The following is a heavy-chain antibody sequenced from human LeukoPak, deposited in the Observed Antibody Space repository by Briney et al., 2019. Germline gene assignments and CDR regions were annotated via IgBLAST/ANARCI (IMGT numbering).Heavy chain of an antibody. CDR1: GFPFQSYW. CDR3: TKDSYGGSGSYYLYSFDM. J-gene: IGHJ3*02. Sequence: GGSLRLSCTASGFPFQSYWMNWVRQAPGKGLELVANINADGGDKYFMDSVKGRFTISRDNAKNSLYLQMSSLRDEDTALYYCTKDSYGGSGSYYLYSFDMWGQGTMVTVSS. V-gene: IGHV3-7*03. D-gene: IGHD3-10*01. CDR2: INADGGDK.